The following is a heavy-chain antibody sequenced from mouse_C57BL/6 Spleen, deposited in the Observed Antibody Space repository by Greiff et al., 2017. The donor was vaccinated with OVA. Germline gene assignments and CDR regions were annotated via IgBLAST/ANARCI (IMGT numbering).Heavy chain of an antibody. V-gene: IGHV1-72*01. J-gene: IGHJ4*01. CDR3: ARSHDYDERMDY. CDR1: GYTFTSYW. CDR2: IDPNSGGT. Sequence: VQLQESGAELVKPGASVKLSCKASGYTFTSYWMHWVKQRPGRGLEWMGRIDPNSGGTKYNEKFKCKATLTVDKPSSTAYMQLSSLTSEDSAGYYCARSHDYDERMDYWGQGTSVTVSS. D-gene: IGHD2-4*01.